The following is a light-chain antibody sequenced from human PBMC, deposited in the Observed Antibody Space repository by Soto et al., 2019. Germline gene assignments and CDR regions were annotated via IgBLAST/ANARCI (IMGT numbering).Light chain of an antibody. CDR3: QHFGGTTFT. CDR1: QSVSSSY. CDR2: GAS. J-gene: IGKJ5*01. V-gene: IGKV3-20*01. Sequence: IVLTQSPVTLSLSPGEGATLSCSASQSVSSSYIAGYQQRPGQTPSLLIEGASTRATGIPDRFSGSGSGTHFTLTISRLEPGDFAVYYCQHFGGTTFTFGQGTRLEIK.